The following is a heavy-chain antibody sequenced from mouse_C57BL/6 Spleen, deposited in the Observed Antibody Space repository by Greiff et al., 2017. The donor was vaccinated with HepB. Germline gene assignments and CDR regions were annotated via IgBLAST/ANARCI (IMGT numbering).Heavy chain of an antibody. CDR3: ARQYDYDEVYYAMDY. CDR1: GFSLTSYG. V-gene: IGHV2-6-1*01. Sequence: QVQLKESGPGLVAPSQSLSITCTVSGFSLTSYGVHWVRQPPGKGLEWLVVIWSDGSTTYNSALKSRLSISKDNSKSQVFLKMNSLQTDDTAMYYCARQYDYDEVYYAMDYWGQGTSVTVSS. CDR2: IWSDGST. D-gene: IGHD2-4*01. J-gene: IGHJ4*01.